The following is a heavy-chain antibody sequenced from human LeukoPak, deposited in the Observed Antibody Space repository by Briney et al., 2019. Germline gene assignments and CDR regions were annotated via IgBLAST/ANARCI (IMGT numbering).Heavy chain of an antibody. Sequence: GGSLRLSCVGSGFTFRSHAMSWVRQAPEKGLEFVSGIYENGGTTYYADSVKGRFSISRDNSKNTLYLQMDSLRGEDTAVYYCAKCLKIVVIAAVFDAFDIWGQGTMVTVSS. V-gene: IGHV3-23*01. CDR1: GFTFRSHA. CDR2: IYENGGTT. D-gene: IGHD2-2*01. J-gene: IGHJ3*02. CDR3: AKCLKIVVIAAVFDAFDI.